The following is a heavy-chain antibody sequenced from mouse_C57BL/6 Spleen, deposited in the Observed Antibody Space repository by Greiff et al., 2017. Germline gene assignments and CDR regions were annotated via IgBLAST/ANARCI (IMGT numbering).Heavy chain of an antibody. V-gene: IGHV3-1*01. CDR3: ARGYYYAMDY. Sequence: EVTLVESGPGMVKPSQSLSLTCTVTGYSITSGYDWHWIRHFPGNKLEWMGYISYSGSTNYNPSLKSRISITHDTSTNHFFLKLNSVTTEDTATYYCARGYYYAMDYWGQGTSVTVSS. CDR1: GYSITSGYD. J-gene: IGHJ4*01. CDR2: ISYSGST.